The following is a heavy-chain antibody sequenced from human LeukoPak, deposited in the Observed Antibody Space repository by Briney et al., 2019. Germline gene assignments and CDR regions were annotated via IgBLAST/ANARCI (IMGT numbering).Heavy chain of an antibody. CDR3: ARGGPATTIDY. J-gene: IGHJ4*02. V-gene: IGHV3-53*04. D-gene: IGHD1-1*01. CDR2: IYTGGNT. Sequence: GGSLRLSCAASGFTLSNYYMSWVRQAPGKGLEWVSYIYTGGNTYYTDAVKGRFTISRHNSKNTLYLQMNNLRAEDTAVYYCARGGPATTIDYWGRGTLVTVSS. CDR1: GFTLSNYY.